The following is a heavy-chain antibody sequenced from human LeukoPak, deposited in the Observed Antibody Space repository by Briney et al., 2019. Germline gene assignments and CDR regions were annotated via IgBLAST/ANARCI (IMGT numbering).Heavy chain of an antibody. CDR3: ARATGKDILTGRKLDY. V-gene: IGHV1-8*02. D-gene: IGHD3-9*01. CDR1: GGTFSSYG. J-gene: IGHJ4*02. Sequence: ASVKVSCKASGGTFSSYGINWVRQTTGHGLEWMGWMNPNSGNTGYAQRFQGRVTMTRNSSISTAYMDLSSLGSEDTAVYYCARATGKDILTGRKLDYWGQGTLVTVSS. CDR2: MNPNSGNT.